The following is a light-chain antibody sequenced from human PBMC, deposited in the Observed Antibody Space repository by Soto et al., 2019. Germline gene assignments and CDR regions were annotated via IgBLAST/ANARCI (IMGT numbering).Light chain of an antibody. CDR3: QRSFSAPRT. CDR2: SAS. Sequence: DIQMSQSPSSLSASVGDSVTITCRASETIIDYLNWYQQQPGEAPKLLIFSASSLHSGVPSRFRGSGSGTHFTLTISSLQPEDFATYFCQRSFSAPRTFGQGSKLQGK. V-gene: IGKV1-39*01. J-gene: IGKJ2*01. CDR1: ETIIDY.